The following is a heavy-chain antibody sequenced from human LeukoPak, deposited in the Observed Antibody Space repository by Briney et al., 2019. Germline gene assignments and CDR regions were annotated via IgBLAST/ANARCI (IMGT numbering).Heavy chain of an antibody. J-gene: IGHJ5*02. D-gene: IGHD6-13*01. CDR3: ARDLHRFEAAAANWFDP. Sequence: GASVKVSCKASGYTFTSYGISWVRQAPGQGLEWMGWISAYNGNTNYAQKLQGRVTMTTDTSTSTAYMELRSLRPDDTAVYYCARDLHRFEAAAANWFDPWGQGTLVTVSS. CDR1: GYTFTSYG. CDR2: ISAYNGNT. V-gene: IGHV1-18*01.